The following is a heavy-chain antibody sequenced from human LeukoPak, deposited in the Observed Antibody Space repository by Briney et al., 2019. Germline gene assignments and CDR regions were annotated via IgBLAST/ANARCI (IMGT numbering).Heavy chain of an antibody. V-gene: IGHV1-2*02. J-gene: IGHJ5*02. CDR1: GYTLTGYY. CDR2: INPNSGGT. CDR3: ASSLDSSGEVFPPNWFDP. D-gene: IGHD3-10*01. Sequence: ASVKVSCKASGYTLTGYYMHWVRQAPGQGLEWMGWINPNSGGTNYAQKFQGRVTMTRDTSISTAYMELSRLRSDDTAVYYCASSLDSSGEVFPPNWFDPWGQGTLVTVTS.